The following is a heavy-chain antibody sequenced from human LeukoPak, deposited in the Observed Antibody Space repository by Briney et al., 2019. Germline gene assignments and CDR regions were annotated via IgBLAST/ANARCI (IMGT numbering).Heavy chain of an antibody. CDR1: GGSISSSSYY. D-gene: IGHD2-2*01. Sequence: SETLSLTCTVSGGSISSSSYYWGWIRQPPGKGLEWIGSIYYSGSTYYNPSLKSRVTISVDTSKNQFSLKLSSVTAADTAVYYCASDCSSTSCYVDYWGQGTLVTVSS. V-gene: IGHV4-39*01. CDR2: IYYSGST. J-gene: IGHJ4*02. CDR3: ASDCSSTSCYVDY.